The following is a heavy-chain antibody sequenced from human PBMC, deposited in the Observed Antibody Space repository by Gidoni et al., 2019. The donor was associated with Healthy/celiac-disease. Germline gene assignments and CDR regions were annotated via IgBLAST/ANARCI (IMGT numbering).Heavy chain of an antibody. V-gene: IGHV4-39*01. CDR3: ARHDGATYEGFLTPYYFDY. Sequence: QLQLQESGPGMVTPSETLSLTCTVSGGATSSSSYYWGWIRQPPGKGLEWIGSIYYSGSTYYNPSLKSRVTISVDTSKYQFSLKLSSVTAADTAVYYCARHDGATYEGFLTPYYFDYWGQGTLVTVSS. CDR2: IYYSGST. J-gene: IGHJ4*02. D-gene: IGHD3-9*01. CDR1: GGATSSSSYY.